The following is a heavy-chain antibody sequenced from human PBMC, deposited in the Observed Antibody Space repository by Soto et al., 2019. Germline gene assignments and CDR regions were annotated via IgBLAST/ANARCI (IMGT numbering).Heavy chain of an antibody. J-gene: IGHJ3*02. CDR1: GGSFSGYY. V-gene: IGHV4-34*01. Sequence: QVQLQQWGAGLLKPSETLSLTCAVYGGSFSGYYWSWIRQPPGKGLEWIGEINHSGSTNYSPSLKSRVTISVDTSKNQLSLKLSSVTAEDTAVYYCARGPVLLWFGELSKAFDIWGQGTMVTVSS. CDR2: INHSGST. CDR3: ARGPVLLWFGELSKAFDI. D-gene: IGHD3-10*01.